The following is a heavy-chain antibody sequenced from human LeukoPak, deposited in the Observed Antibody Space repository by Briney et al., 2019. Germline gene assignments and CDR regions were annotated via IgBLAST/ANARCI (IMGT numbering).Heavy chain of an antibody. CDR2: ISGSGDNT. J-gene: IGHJ4*02. Sequence: GGSLRLSCAASGFTFSAFAMSWVRQAPGKGLEYVSAISGSGDNTFYADSVKGRFTISRDNSKSTLYLQMSSLRAEDTAVYYCAKDFGTSGWYYRHDYWGQGTLVTVSS. CDR3: AKDFGTSGWYYRHDY. D-gene: IGHD6-19*01. V-gene: IGHV3-23*01. CDR1: GFTFSAFA.